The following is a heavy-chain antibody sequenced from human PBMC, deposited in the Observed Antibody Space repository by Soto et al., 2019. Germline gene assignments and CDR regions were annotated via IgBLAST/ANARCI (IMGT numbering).Heavy chain of an antibody. CDR2: IIPIYKTA. CDR3: ARGAITRIYGQDV. D-gene: IGHD3-10*01. CDR1: GGTFGNYA. Sequence: QQQLVQSGAEVKKPGSSVKVSCKASGGTFGNYAISWVRQAPGQGLEWMGKIIPIYKTANYAQKFQGRITITADRSPRTDITYMELSTLKSEDMALSYWARGAITRIYGQDVWAQRTTVT. V-gene: IGHV1-69*06. J-gene: IGHJ6*02.